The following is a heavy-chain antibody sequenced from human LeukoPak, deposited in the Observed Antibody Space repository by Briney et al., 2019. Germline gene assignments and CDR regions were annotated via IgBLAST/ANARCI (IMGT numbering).Heavy chain of an antibody. CDR3: ARGKGYSDFDY. Sequence: ASVKVSCXASGYTFTGYYMHWVRQAPGQGLEWMGRINPNSGGTSYAQKFQGRVTMTRDTSISTAYMELSRLRSDDTAVYYCARGKGYSDFDYWGQGTLVTVSS. D-gene: IGHD5-12*01. CDR1: GYTFTGYY. CDR2: INPNSGGT. J-gene: IGHJ4*02. V-gene: IGHV1-2*06.